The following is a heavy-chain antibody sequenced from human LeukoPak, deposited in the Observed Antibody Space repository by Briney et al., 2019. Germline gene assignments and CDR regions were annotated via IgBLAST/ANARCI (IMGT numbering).Heavy chain of an antibody. Sequence: GASVKVSCKASGYTFTGYYMDWVRQAPGQGLEWMGWINPNSGGTNYAQKFQGRVTMTRDTSISTAYMELSRLRSDDTAVYYCARAESSSSNYWGQGTLVTVSS. CDR2: INPNSGGT. V-gene: IGHV1-2*02. D-gene: IGHD6-6*01. J-gene: IGHJ4*02. CDR1: GYTFTGYY. CDR3: ARAESSSSNY.